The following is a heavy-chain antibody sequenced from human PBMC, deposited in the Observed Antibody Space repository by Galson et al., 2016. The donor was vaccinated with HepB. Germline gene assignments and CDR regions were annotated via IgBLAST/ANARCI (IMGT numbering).Heavy chain of an antibody. J-gene: IGHJ6*02. Sequence: SVKVSCKASGYTFINYYMHWVRQAPGQGLEWMGIGNPRTGSTSYAQKFQDRVTVTRDTSTSTVYMELSSLKTEDTAVYYCTTGAARAGDYGADVWGQGTTVTVSS. CDR2: GNPRTGST. CDR1: GYTFINYY. V-gene: IGHV1-46*01. CDR3: TTGAARAGDYGADV. D-gene: IGHD4/OR15-4a*01.